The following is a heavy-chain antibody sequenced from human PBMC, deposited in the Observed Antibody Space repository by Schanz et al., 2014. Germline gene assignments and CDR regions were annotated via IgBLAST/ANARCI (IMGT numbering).Heavy chain of an antibody. D-gene: IGHD4-17*01. V-gene: IGHV1-18*01. CDR1: GYTFISYG. CDR2: ISAYNGHT. Sequence: QVQLVQSGAEVKKPGASVKVSCKASGYTFISYGISWVRQAPGQGLEWLGWISAYNGHTDYAQKLQGRVTLTTDTSTTTAYMELNSLNSDDTAVYYCATLDYADSVSWGQGTLVTDSS. J-gene: IGHJ5*02. CDR3: ATLDYADSVS.